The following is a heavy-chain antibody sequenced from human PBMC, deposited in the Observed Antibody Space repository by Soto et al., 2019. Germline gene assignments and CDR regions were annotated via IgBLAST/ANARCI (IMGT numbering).Heavy chain of an antibody. D-gene: IGHD3-3*01. CDR2: ISYDGGNK. Sequence: PGGSLRLSCAASGFTFSSYGMHWVRQAPGKGLEWVAVISYDGGNKYYADSVKGRFTISRDNSKNTLYLQMNSLRAEDTAVYYCAKDLYDFWSGYYYYYYGMDVWGQGTTVTVSS. J-gene: IGHJ6*02. V-gene: IGHV3-30*18. CDR1: GFTFSSYG. CDR3: AKDLYDFWSGYYYYYYGMDV.